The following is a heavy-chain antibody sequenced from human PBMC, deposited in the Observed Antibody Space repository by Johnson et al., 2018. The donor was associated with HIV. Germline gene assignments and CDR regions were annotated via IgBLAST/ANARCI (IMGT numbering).Heavy chain of an antibody. J-gene: IGHJ3*02. Sequence: QVQLVESGGGVVQPGRSLRLSCAASGFTLSSYAMHWVRQAPGKGLEWVAVISYDGKNKYFGDSVKGRFTISRDTSKNTLYFQMNGLRAEDTAVYYCAKQNRGAFDIWGQGTMVTVSS. CDR1: GFTLSSYA. CDR3: AKQNRGAFDI. V-gene: IGHV3-30*18. CDR2: ISYDGKNK.